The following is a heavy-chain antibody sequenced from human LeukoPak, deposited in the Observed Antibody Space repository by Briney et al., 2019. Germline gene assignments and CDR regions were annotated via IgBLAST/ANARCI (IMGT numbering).Heavy chain of an antibody. V-gene: IGHV3-21*01. CDR3: ARDRQWLLDY. CDR2: ITISSTYI. CDR1: GFTFSTYS. D-gene: IGHD6-19*01. J-gene: IGHJ4*02. Sequence: PGGSLRLSCAASGFTFSTYSMSWVRQAPGKGLEWVSSITISSTYIHYADSVKGRFTVSRDNAKTSLYLQMNSLRAEDTAVYYCARDRQWLLDYWGQGTLVTVSS.